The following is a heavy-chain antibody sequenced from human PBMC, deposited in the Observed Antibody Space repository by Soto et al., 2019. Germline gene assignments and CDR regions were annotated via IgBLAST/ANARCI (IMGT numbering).Heavy chain of an antibody. CDR1: GFTFSSYA. V-gene: IGHV3-23*01. CDR3: AKRPTHTHFKYSSSSTDDY. J-gene: IGHJ4*02. Sequence: PGGSLRLSCAASGFTFSSYAMSWVRQAPGKGLEWVSAISGSGGSTYYADSVKGRFTISRDNSKNTLYLQMNSLGAEDTAVYYCAKRPTHTHFKYSSSSTDDYWGQGTLVTVSS. D-gene: IGHD6-6*01. CDR2: ISGSGGST.